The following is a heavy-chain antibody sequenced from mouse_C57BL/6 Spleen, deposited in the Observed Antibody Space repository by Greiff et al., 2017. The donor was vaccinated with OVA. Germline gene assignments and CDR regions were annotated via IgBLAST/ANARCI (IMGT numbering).Heavy chain of an antibody. CDR3: ARDGGYGSSYRYFDG. CDR2: SRNKANDYTT. J-gene: IGHJ1*03. V-gene: IGHV7-1*01. CDR1: GFTFSDFY. Sequence: EVKLVESGGGLVQSGRSLRLSCATSGFTFSDFYMEWVRQAPGKGLEWIAASRNKANDYTTEYSASVKGRFIVSRDTSQSILYLQMNALRAEDTAIYDCARDGGYGSSYRYFDGWGTGTTVTVSS. D-gene: IGHD1-1*01.